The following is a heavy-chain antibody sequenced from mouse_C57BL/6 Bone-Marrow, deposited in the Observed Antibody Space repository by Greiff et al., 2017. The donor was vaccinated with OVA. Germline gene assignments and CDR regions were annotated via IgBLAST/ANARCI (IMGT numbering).Heavy chain of an antibody. J-gene: IGHJ1*03. V-gene: IGHV1-64*01. CDR2: IHPNSGST. CDR3: ARVLLRYRYFDV. Sequence: QVQLQQPGAELVKPGASVKLSCKASGYTFTSYWMHWVKQRPGQGLEWIGMIHPNSGSTNYNEKFKSKATLTVDKSSSTAYMQLSSLTSEDSAVYYCARVLLRYRYFDVWGTGTTVTVSS. CDR1: GYTFTSYW. D-gene: IGHD1-1*01.